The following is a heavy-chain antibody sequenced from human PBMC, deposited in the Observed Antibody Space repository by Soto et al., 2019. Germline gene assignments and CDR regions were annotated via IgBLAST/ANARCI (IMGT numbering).Heavy chain of an antibody. V-gene: IGHV3-30-3*01. CDR3: ARSPGSGWYYFDY. Sequence: PGGSLRLSCAASGFTFSIYAMHWVRQAPGKGLEWVAVISYDGSNKYYADSVKGRFTISRDNSKNTLYLQMNSLRAEDTAVYYCARSPGSGWYYFDYWGQGTLVTVSS. J-gene: IGHJ4*02. CDR1: GFTFSIYA. D-gene: IGHD6-19*01. CDR2: ISYDGSNK.